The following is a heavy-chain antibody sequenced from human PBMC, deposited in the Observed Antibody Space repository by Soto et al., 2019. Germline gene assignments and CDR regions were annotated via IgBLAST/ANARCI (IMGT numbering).Heavy chain of an antibody. CDR3: ARTSYGDNVDY. J-gene: IGHJ4*02. Sequence: QVQLVQSGAEVKKPGASVKVSCKASGYTFTSYDINWVRQAPGQGLEWMGWMNANSGNTGYAQKFQGRVTMTRNTAISTAYMELKSRRSEDTAVYYCARTSYGDNVDYWGQGTLVTVSS. D-gene: IGHD4-17*01. CDR2: MNANSGNT. V-gene: IGHV1-8*01. CDR1: GYTFTSYD.